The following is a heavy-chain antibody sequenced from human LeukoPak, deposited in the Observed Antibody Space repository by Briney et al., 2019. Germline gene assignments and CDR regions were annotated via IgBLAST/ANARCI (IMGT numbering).Heavy chain of an antibody. Sequence: GGSLRLSCAASGFTFSSYSMNWVRQAPGKGLEWVSGINWNGGSTGYADSVKGRFTISRDNAKNSLYLQMNSLRAEDTALYYCARRKTVAGTRWFDPWGQGTLVTVSS. D-gene: IGHD6-19*01. V-gene: IGHV3-20*04. J-gene: IGHJ5*02. CDR2: INWNGGST. CDR1: GFTFSSYS. CDR3: ARRKTVAGTRWFDP.